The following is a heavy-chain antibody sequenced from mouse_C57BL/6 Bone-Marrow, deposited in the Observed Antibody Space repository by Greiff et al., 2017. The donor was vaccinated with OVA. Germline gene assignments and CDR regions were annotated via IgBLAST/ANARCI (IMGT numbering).Heavy chain of an antibody. CDR3: ARWRRGSCMDY. J-gene: IGHJ4*01. V-gene: IGHV1-64*01. Sequence: QVQLQQPGAELVKPGASVKLSCKASGYTFTSYWMHWVKQRPGQGLEWIGMIHPNSGSTNYNEKFKSKATLTVDKSSSTAYMQLSSLTSEDSAVYYCARWRRGSCMDYWGQGTSVTVSS. CDR1: GYTFTSYW. CDR2: IHPNSGST.